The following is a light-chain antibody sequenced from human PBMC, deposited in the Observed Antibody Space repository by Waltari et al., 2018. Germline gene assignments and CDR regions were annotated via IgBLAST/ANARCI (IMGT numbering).Light chain of an antibody. J-gene: IGLJ2*01. CDR3: QSYDSTIVV. CDR2: ENN. V-gene: IGLV6-57*02. Sequence: NFMLTQPLSVSESPGKTVTISCTGSSGSIASKYVQWYQQRPGSVPTTLIYENNQRPSGVPDRFSGSIDSSSNSASLTISGLKTEDEADYYCQSYDSTIVVFGGGTRLTVL. CDR1: SGSIASKY.